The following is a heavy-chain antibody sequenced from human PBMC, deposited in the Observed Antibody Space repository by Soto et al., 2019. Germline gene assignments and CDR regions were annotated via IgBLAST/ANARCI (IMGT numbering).Heavy chain of an antibody. CDR2: IYYSGRT. Sequence: EPLSLTCIVSGESISSSSYYWGWLRHPPGKGLEWIGSIYYSGRTYYNPSFKSRVTISIDTSKNQFSLKLTSVTATDTPVSTRAPQRTRVVTQTYFDHWGQGVLVTVFS. CDR3: APQRTRVVTQTYFDH. J-gene: IGHJ4*02. CDR1: GESISSSSYY. D-gene: IGHD2-21*02. V-gene: IGHV4-39*01.